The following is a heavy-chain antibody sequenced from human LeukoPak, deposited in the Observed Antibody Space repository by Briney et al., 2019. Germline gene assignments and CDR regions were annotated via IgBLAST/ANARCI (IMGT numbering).Heavy chain of an antibody. Sequence: SETLSLTCTVSGGSISSSNYYWGWIRQPPGKGLEWIGYIYYSGSTNYNPSLKSRLTISVDTSKNQFSLKLSSVTAADTAVYYCAREAVAGASFDLWGRGTLVTVSS. J-gene: IGHJ2*01. V-gene: IGHV4-61*05. CDR3: AREAVAGASFDL. D-gene: IGHD6-19*01. CDR2: IYYSGST. CDR1: GGSISSSNYY.